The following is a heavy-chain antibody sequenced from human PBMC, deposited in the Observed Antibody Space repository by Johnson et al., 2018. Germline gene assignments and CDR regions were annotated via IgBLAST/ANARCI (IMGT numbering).Heavy chain of an antibody. D-gene: IGHD2-2*01. CDR1: GGSISFYY. J-gene: IGHJ4*02. Sequence: QVQLQESGPGLVKPSETLSLTCSVSGGSISFYYWNWMRQSPGKGLAWIGNIYTSGRPIYNPSLKRRVTISVDTSNNQFSLKLSSVTAADTAVYYCARGLYQLLSNAPYFDSWGQGTLVTVSS. V-gene: IGHV4-59*13. CDR2: IYTSGRP. CDR3: ARGLYQLLSNAPYFDS.